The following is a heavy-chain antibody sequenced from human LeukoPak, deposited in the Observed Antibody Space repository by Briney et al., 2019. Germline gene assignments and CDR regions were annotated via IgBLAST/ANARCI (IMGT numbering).Heavy chain of an antibody. V-gene: IGHV3-23*01. Sequence: GGSLRLSCAASGFTFSNSWMHWVRHAPGKGLVWVSGISGSGGSTYYADSVKGRFTISRDNSKNTLYLQMNSLRAEDTAVYYCAKDRRAGSYDYWGQGTLVTVSS. J-gene: IGHJ4*02. CDR2: ISGSGGST. CDR3: AKDRRAGSYDY. CDR1: GFTFSNSW. D-gene: IGHD3-10*01.